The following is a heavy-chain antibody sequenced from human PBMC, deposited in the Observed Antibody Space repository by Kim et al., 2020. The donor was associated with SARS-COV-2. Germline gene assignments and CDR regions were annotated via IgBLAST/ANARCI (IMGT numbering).Heavy chain of an antibody. Sequence: SETLSLTCAVSGDSVNSQTYTWTLFRQPPGKGLEYIGYSANTNYNPSLRSRVTISLDSSNNQLLLSLRSVTAADTAIYYCARHKRVTSVFDSWGRGALVTVSS. CDR3: ARHKRVTSVFDS. CDR2: SANT. V-gene: IGHV4-61*01. D-gene: IGHD2-21*02. CDR1: GDSVNSQTYT. J-gene: IGHJ4*02.